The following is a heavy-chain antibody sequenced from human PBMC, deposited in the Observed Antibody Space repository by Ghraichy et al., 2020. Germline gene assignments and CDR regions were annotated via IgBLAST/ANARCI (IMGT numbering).Heavy chain of an antibody. CDR2: ISSSSSYI. CDR3: AREAGAVAGAKFDY. J-gene: IGHJ4*02. D-gene: IGHD6-19*01. V-gene: IGHV3-21*01. CDR1: GFTFSSYS. Sequence: GESLNISCAASGFTFSSYSMNWVRQAPGKGLEWVSSISSSSSYIYYADSVKGRFTISRDNAKNSLYLQMNSLRAEDTAVYYCAREAGAVAGAKFDYWGQGTLVTVSS.